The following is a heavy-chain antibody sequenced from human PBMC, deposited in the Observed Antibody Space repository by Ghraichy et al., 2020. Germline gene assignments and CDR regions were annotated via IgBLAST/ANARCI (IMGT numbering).Heavy chain of an antibody. CDR3: ARDLLNWSNWTYGMDV. D-gene: IGHD1/OR15-1a*01. J-gene: IGHJ6*02. CDR1: GFTFSDFY. V-gene: IGHV3-11*01. Sequence: GGSLRLSCAASGFTFSDFYMTWIRQPPGKGLEWVSYISSSGNTIYYADSVRGRFTISRDNAKNSLFLEMNSLRAEDTAVYYCARDLLNWSNWTYGMDVWGQGATVTVSS. CDR2: ISSSGNTI.